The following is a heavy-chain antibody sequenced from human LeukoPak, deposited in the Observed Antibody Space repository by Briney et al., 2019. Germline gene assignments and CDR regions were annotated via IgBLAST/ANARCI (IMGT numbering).Heavy chain of an antibody. Sequence: GGSLRLSCAASGFTFSSYTMNWVRQPPGKGLEWVSNIGTSSTTIYYADSVKGRFTISRDNAKNSLYLQMNSLRAEDTAVYYCARGQYGSGNDYWGQGTLVTVSS. CDR1: GFTFSSYT. J-gene: IGHJ4*02. CDR2: IGTSSTTI. D-gene: IGHD3-10*01. CDR3: ARGQYGSGNDY. V-gene: IGHV3-48*04.